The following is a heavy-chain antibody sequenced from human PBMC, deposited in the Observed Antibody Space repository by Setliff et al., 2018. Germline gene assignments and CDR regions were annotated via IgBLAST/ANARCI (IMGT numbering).Heavy chain of an antibody. D-gene: IGHD1-26*01. Sequence: SETLSLTCAVSGYSISSGYYWGWIRQPPGKGLEWIGSIDHSGSTHYNPSLKSRVTISVDTAKNQFSLKLRSVTAADMAVYYCGRPLVGVTTGFENWGQGTLVTVSS. J-gene: IGHJ4*02. CDR2: IDHSGST. V-gene: IGHV4-38-2*01. CDR1: GYSISSGYY. CDR3: GRPLVGVTTGFEN.